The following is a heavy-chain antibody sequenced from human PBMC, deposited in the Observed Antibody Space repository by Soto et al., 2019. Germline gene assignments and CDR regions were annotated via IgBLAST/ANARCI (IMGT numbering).Heavy chain of an antibody. CDR2: IYYSGST. Sequence: SETLSLTCTVSGGSISSYYWSWIRQPPGKGLEWIGYIYYSGSTNYNPSLKSRVTISVDTSKNQFSLKLSSVTAADTAVYYCARVPPQFVSAAAALIDYWGQGTLVTVSS. D-gene: IGHD6-13*01. CDR1: GGSISSYY. CDR3: ARVPPQFVSAAAALIDY. J-gene: IGHJ4*02. V-gene: IGHV4-59*01.